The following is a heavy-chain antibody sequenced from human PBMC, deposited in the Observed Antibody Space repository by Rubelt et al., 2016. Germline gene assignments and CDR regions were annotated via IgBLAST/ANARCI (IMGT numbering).Heavy chain of an antibody. J-gene: IGHJ4*02. CDR3: ARALWGYYDSSGYGY. D-gene: IGHD3-22*01. V-gene: IGHV1-18*01. Sequence: KVSCKASGGTFSSYAISWVRQAPGQGLEWMGWISAYNGNTNYAQKLQGRVTMTTDTSTSTAYMELRSLRSDDTAVYYCARALWGYYDSSGYGYWGQGTLVTVSS. CDR1: GGTFSSYA. CDR2: ISAYNGNT.